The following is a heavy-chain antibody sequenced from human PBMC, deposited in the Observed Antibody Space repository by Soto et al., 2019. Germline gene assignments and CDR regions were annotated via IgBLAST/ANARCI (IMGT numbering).Heavy chain of an antibody. CDR1: GGSISSYY. V-gene: IGHV4-59*08. J-gene: IGHJ6*03. D-gene: IGHD3-10*01. CDR2: ISYSGNT. Sequence: QVQLQESGPGLVKPSETLSLTCTVSGGSISSYYWSWIRQPPGKGLEWIGYISYSGNTNYNPSLKSRVTISVDTSKNQFSLKLSSVTAADTAVYYCARLTGYYYMDVWGKGTTVTVSS. CDR3: ARLTGYYYMDV.